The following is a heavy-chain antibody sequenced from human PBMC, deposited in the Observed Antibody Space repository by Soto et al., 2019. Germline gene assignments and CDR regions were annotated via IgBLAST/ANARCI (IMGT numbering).Heavy chain of an antibody. CDR2: ISSSGSTI. CDR1: GLNRRRYE. J-gene: IGHJ3*02. CDR3: AKDMRDSSGYAMRAFDI. Sequence: GGSVILYCVALGLNRRRYELDWARQAPRAGLEWVSYISSSGSTIYYADSVKGRFTITRDNAKNTLYLQLNSLRAEDTAVYYCAKDMRDSSGYAMRAFDIWGQGTMVTVSS. V-gene: IGHV3-48*03. D-gene: IGHD3-22*01.